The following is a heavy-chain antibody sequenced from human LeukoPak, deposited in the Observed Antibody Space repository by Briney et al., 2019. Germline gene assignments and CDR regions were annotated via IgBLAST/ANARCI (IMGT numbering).Heavy chain of an antibody. CDR1: GFTFSSYG. V-gene: IGHV3-33*01. D-gene: IGHD6-19*01. CDR2: IWYDGSNK. CDR3: ARGSPVAGMDTVNDS. J-gene: IGHJ4*02. Sequence: GGSLRLSCAASGFTFSSYGMNWVRQAPGKGLEWVAVIWYDGSNKYYADSVKGRFTISRDNSKKMLYLQMNSLRAEDTAVYYRARGSPVAGMDTVNDSWGQGTLVTVFS.